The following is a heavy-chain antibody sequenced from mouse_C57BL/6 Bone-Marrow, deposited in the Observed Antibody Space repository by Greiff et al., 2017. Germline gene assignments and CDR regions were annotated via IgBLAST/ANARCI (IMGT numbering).Heavy chain of an antibody. CDR1: GYTFTSYW. V-gene: IGHV1-55*01. D-gene: IGHD2-3*01. CDR3: ARSFYDGYYYYAMDD. CDR2: IYPGSGST. Sequence: QVQLQQPGAELVKPGASVKMSCKASGYTFTSYWITWVKQRPGQGLEWIGDIYPGSGSTNYNEKFKSKATLTVDTSSSTAYMQLSSLTSEDSAVYYCARSFYDGYYYYAMDDWGQGTSVTGSA. J-gene: IGHJ4*01.